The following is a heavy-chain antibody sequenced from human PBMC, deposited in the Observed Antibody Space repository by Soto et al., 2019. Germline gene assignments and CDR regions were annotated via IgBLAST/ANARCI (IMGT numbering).Heavy chain of an antibody. V-gene: IGHV3-30-3*01. CDR2: ISYDGSNK. Sequence: QVQLVESGGGVVQPGRSLRLSCAASGFTFSSYAMHWVRQAPGKGLEWVAVISYDGSNKYYADSVKGRFTISRDNSKNTLYLQMNSLRAEDTVGYYGAGDPGGPVFAEWPYHFDYWGKGPLATVSS. J-gene: IGHJ4*02. D-gene: IGHD3-3*01. CDR3: AGDPGGPVFAEWPYHFDY. CDR1: GFTFSSYA.